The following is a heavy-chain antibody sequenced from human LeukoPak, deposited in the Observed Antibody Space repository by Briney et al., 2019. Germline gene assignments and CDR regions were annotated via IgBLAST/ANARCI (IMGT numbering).Heavy chain of an antibody. CDR1: GYAIISGGFS. CDR3: ARGEGTVTTTFDY. J-gene: IGHJ4*02. Sequence: SETLSLTCTVSGYAIISGGFSWNWIRQPPGKGLEWIGEIYHSGSTNYNPSLKSRVTISVDKSKNQFSLKLSSVTAADTAVYYCARGEGTVTTTFDYWGQGTLVTVSS. D-gene: IGHD4-17*01. CDR2: IYHSGST. V-gene: IGHV4-30-2*01.